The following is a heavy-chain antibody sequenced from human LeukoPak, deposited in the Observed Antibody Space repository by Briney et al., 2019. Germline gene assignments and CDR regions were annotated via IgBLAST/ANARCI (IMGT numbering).Heavy chain of an antibody. D-gene: IGHD6-19*01. J-gene: IGHJ4*02. CDR2: IYYSGST. CDR3: ARHSAQIAVAGPYFDY. Sequence: SETLSLTCTVSGGSISSSCYCWGWIRQPPGKGLEWIGSIYYSGSTYYNPSLKSRVTISVDASKNQFSLKLSSVTAADTAVYYCARHSAQIAVAGPYFDYWGQGTLVTVSS. V-gene: IGHV4-39*01. CDR1: GGSISSSCYC.